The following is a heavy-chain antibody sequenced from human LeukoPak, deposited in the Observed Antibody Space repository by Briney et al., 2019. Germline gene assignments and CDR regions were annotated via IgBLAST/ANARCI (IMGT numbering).Heavy chain of an antibody. D-gene: IGHD3-10*01. V-gene: IGHV1-8*01. Sequence: ASVKVSCKASGYTFTSYDINWVRQATGQGLEWMGWMNPNSGNTGYAQKFQGRVTMTRNTSISTAYMELSSLRSDDTAVYYCARLVGYGSGSYYSSRIRNYFDYWGQGTLVTVSS. CDR3: ARLVGYGSGSYYSSRIRNYFDY. CDR1: GYTFTSYD. J-gene: IGHJ4*02. CDR2: MNPNSGNT.